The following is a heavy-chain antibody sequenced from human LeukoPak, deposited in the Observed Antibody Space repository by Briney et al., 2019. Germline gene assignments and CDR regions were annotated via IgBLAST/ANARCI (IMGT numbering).Heavy chain of an antibody. Sequence: PGGSLRLSCAASGFTFSSYVMHWVRQAPGKGLEWVAVISYDGSNKYYADSVKGRFTISRDNSKNTLYLQMNSLRAEDTAVYYCARDPHNWNYFDYWGQGTLVTVSS. D-gene: IGHD1-20*01. J-gene: IGHJ4*02. CDR1: GFTFSSYV. V-gene: IGHV3-30*04. CDR3: ARDPHNWNYFDY. CDR2: ISYDGSNK.